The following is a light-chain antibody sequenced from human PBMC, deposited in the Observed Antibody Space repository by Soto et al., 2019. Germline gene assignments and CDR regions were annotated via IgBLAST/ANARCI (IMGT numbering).Light chain of an antibody. CDR2: SNN. Sequence: QAVVTQPPSASGTPGQRVTISCSGSSSNIGSNTVYSYQQLPGTAPKLLIYSNNQRPSGVPDRLSGSKSGTSASLAISGLQYEDEADYYCAAWDGSLNGVVFGGGTKLTVL. CDR1: SSNIGSNT. V-gene: IGLV1-44*01. J-gene: IGLJ2*01. CDR3: AAWDGSLNGVV.